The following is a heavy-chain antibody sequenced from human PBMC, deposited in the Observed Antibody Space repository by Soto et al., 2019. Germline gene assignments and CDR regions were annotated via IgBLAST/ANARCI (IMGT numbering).Heavy chain of an antibody. D-gene: IGHD5-12*01. CDR3: ATLRGYSGYA. CDR2: IYYSGST. J-gene: IGHJ5*02. Sequence: SETLSLTCTVSGGSISSSSYYWGWIRQPPGKGLEWIGSIYYSGSTYYNPSLKSRVTISVDTSKNQFSLKLSSVTAADTAVYYCATLRGYSGYAWGQGTLVTVSS. V-gene: IGHV4-39*01. CDR1: GGSISSSSYY.